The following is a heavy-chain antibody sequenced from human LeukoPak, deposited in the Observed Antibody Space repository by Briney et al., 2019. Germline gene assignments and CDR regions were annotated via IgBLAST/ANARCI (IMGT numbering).Heavy chain of an antibody. Sequence: SETLSLTCIVSGGSISSSSYYWGWIRQPPGKGLEWIGSIYYSGSTYYNPSLKSRVTISVDTSKNQFSLKLSSVTAADTAVYYCARPKGYSYGSDFDYWGQGTLVTVSS. CDR2: IYYSGST. CDR3: ARPKGYSYGSDFDY. V-gene: IGHV4-39*01. J-gene: IGHJ4*02. CDR1: GGSISSSSYY. D-gene: IGHD5-18*01.